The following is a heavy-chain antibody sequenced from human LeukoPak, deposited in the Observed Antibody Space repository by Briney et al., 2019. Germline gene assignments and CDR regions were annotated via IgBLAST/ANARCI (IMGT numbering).Heavy chain of an antibody. D-gene: IGHD3-10*01. Sequence: PSETLSLTCTVSGGSISSYYWSWIRQPAGTALEWIGRIYTSGTITYNPSLKSRVTISVDTSKNQFSLKMSSVTAADTAVYYCARGAKGDLYGSGSYYPNWFDPWGQGTLVTVSS. CDR2: IYTSGTI. CDR3: ARGAKGDLYGSGSYYPNWFDP. J-gene: IGHJ5*02. V-gene: IGHV4-4*07. CDR1: GGSISSYY.